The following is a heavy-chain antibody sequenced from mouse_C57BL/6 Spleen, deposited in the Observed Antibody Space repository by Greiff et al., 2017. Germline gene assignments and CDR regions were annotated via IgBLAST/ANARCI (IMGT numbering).Heavy chain of an antibody. V-gene: IGHV1-81*01. CDR2: IYPRSGNT. Sequence: QVQLQQSGAELARPGASVKLSCKASGYTFTSYGISWVKQRTGQGLEWIGEIYPRSGNTYYNEKFKGKATLTADKSSSTAYMELRSLTSEYAAVYFCARPANWDEGDDYWGQGTTLTVSS. D-gene: IGHD4-1*01. CDR3: ARPANWDEGDDY. CDR1: GYTFTSYG. J-gene: IGHJ2*01.